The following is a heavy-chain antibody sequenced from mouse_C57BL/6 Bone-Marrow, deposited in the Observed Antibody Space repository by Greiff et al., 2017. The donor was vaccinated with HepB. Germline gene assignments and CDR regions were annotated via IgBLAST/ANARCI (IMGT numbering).Heavy chain of an antibody. V-gene: IGHV5-12*01. Sequence: EVKLVESGGGLVQPGGPLKLSCAASGFTFSDYYMYWVRQTPEKRLEWVAYISNGGGSTYYPDTVKGRFTISRDNAKNTLYLQMSRLKSEDTAMYYCASDDGYPYAMDYWGQGTSVTVSS. CDR2: ISNGGGST. CDR3: ASDDGYPYAMDY. J-gene: IGHJ4*01. CDR1: GFTFSDYY. D-gene: IGHD2-3*01.